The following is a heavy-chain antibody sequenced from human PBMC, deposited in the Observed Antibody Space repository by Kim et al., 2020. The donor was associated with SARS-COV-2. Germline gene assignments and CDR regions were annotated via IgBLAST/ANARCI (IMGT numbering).Heavy chain of an antibody. J-gene: IGHJ5*02. CDR3: ARSRPLSSWYVGWFDP. Sequence: NYAQKFQGRVTMTRDTSSSTAYMELSRLRSDDTAVYYCARSRPLSSWYVGWFDPWGQGTLVTVSS. D-gene: IGHD6-13*01. V-gene: IGHV1-2*02.